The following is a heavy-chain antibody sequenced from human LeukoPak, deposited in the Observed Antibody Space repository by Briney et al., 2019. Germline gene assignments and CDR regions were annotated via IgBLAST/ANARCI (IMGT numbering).Heavy chain of an antibody. Sequence: SVKVSCKASGFTFTTSAIQWVRQARGQRLEWRGWIVGGSGNTNYAQKFQERVTITRDMSTSTAYMELSSLSSEDTAVFYCAADPDYNGNGDAFDFWGQGTMVTVSS. V-gene: IGHV1-58*02. D-gene: IGHD4-23*01. CDR2: IVGGSGNT. J-gene: IGHJ3*01. CDR1: GFTFTTSA. CDR3: AADPDYNGNGDAFDF.